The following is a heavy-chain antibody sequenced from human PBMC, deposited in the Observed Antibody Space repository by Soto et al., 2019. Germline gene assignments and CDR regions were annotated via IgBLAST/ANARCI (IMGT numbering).Heavy chain of an antibody. V-gene: IGHV3-7*01. J-gene: IGHJ5*02. CDR1: GFSFSSFW. Sequence: GGSLRLSCAASGFSFSSFWMDLVRQAPGKGLGCVSNINPAGSERHYVDSVRGRFTISRSNAKNSLYLQMNSLTAEDSALYYCSRSLNAWGQGTRVTVSS. CDR2: INPAGSER. CDR3: SRSLNA.